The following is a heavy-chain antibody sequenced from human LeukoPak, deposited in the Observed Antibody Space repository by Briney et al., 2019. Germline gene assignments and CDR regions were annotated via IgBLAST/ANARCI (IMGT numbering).Heavy chain of an antibody. Sequence: SETLSLTCAVYGGSFSGYYWSWIRQPSGKGLEWIGEINHSGSTNYNPSLKSRVTISVDTSKNQFSLKLSSVTAAETAVYYCARGRDYDILTGYYYYGMDVWGQGTTVTVSS. V-gene: IGHV4-34*01. CDR3: ARGRDYDILTGYYYYGMDV. CDR1: GGSFSGYY. J-gene: IGHJ6*02. CDR2: INHSGST. D-gene: IGHD3-9*01.